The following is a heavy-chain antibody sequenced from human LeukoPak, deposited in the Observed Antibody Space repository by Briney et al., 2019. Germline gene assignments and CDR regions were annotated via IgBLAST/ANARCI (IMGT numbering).Heavy chain of an antibody. CDR3: AREGAYYDILTGYYYFDY. CDR1: GFTFSSYG. Sequence: QPGGSLRLSCAASGFTFSSYGMHWVRQAPGKGLEWVAFIRYDGSNKYYADSVKGRFTISRDNAKNSLYPQMNSLRAEDTALYYCAREGAYYDILTGYYYFDYWGQGTLVTVSS. CDR2: IRYDGSNK. V-gene: IGHV3-30*02. J-gene: IGHJ4*02. D-gene: IGHD3-9*01.